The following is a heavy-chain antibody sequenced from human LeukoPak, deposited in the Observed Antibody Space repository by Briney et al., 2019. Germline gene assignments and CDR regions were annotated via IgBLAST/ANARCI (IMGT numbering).Heavy chain of an antibody. Sequence: GGSLRLSCAASGFTFSSYAMSWVRQAPGKGLEWVSSISGSGDSTYYADSVKGRSTISRDNSKNTLYLQMNSLRAEDTALYYCAIVIAVAGPATFYWGQGTLPPVSS. D-gene: IGHD6-19*01. CDR3: AIVIAVAGPATFY. V-gene: IGHV3-23*01. CDR1: GFTFSSYA. J-gene: IGHJ4*02. CDR2: ISGSGDST.